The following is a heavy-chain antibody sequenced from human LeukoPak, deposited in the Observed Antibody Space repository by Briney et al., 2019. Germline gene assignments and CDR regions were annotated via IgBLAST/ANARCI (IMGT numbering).Heavy chain of an antibody. CDR2: IYYSGST. Sequence: SETLPLTCTVSGGSISIGGYYWSWIPQHPGKGLEWIGYIYYSGSTYYNPSLKSRVSISVDTSKNQFSLKLSSVTAANMAVYYCARGYYERDCRGQGALVTVSS. V-gene: IGHV4-31*03. CDR1: GGSISIGGYY. CDR3: ARGYYERDC. D-gene: IGHD2/OR15-2a*01. J-gene: IGHJ4*02.